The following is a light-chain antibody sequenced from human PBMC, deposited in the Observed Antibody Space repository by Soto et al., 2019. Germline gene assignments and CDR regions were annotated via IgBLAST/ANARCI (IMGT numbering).Light chain of an antibody. CDR2: EGS. Sequence: QSVLTQPGSVSGSPGQSITISCTGTSSDVGSYNLVSWYQQHPGKAPKLMIYEGSKRPSGVSNRFSGSKSGNTASLTISGLQAEDEADYYCCSYAGSSLSFGTGTKVTVL. V-gene: IGLV2-23*01. CDR1: SSDVGSYNL. J-gene: IGLJ1*01. CDR3: CSYAGSSLS.